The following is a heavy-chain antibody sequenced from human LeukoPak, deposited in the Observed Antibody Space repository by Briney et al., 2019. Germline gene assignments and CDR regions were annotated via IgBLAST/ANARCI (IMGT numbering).Heavy chain of an antibody. V-gene: IGHV3-7*01. CDR2: IKLDGTQK. CDR1: GFTFSSYA. J-gene: IGHJ4*02. D-gene: IGHD3/OR15-3a*01. CDR3: TRDFWTDY. Sequence: GGSLRLSCAASGFTFSSYAMSWIRQAPGRGLEWVANIKLDGTQKNYIQSVRGRFTISRDNARNFLYLQLCSLRAEDTAVYYCTRDFWTDYWGQGTLVTVSS.